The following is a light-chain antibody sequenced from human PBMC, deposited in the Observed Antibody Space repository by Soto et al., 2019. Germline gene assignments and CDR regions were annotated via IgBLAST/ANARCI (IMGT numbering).Light chain of an antibody. CDR3: QSYDSGLSGYV. CDR1: SSNIGAGYD. CDR2: ANI. Sequence: QLVLTQPPSVSGAPGQRVTISCTGSSSNIGAGYDVHWYQQLPGTAPKLLIYANINRPSGVPGRFSGSKSGTSASLAVTGLQAEDEADYYCQSYDSGLSGYVFGTGTKLTVL. J-gene: IGLJ1*01. V-gene: IGLV1-40*01.